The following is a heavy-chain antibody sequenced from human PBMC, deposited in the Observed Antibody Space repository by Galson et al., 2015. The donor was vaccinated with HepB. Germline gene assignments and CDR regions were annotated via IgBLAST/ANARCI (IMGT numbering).Heavy chain of an antibody. V-gene: IGHV3-21*01. D-gene: IGHD3-22*01. CDR1: GFTFSSYS. CDR2: ISSSSSYI. CDR3: ARETDDSSGYYYDAVDY. J-gene: IGHJ4*02. Sequence: SLRLSCAASGFTFSSYSMNWVRQAPGKGLEWVSSISSSSSYIYYADSVKGRFTISRDNAKNSLYLQMNSLRAEDTAVYYCARETDDSSGYYYDAVDYWGQGTLVTVSS.